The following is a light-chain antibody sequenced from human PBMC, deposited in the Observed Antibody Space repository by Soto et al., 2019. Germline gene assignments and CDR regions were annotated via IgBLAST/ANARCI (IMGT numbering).Light chain of an antibody. CDR2: GAS. J-gene: IGKJ1*01. CDR1: QSVGSN. Sequence: EMVMTQSPATLSVSPLDIATLSFRASQSVGSNLAWYQQKPGQAPRLLIYGASTRVTGIPARFSGSGSGTEFTLTISSLQSEDFAVYHCQQYYNWWTFGQGTKVDIK. V-gene: IGKV3-15*01. CDR3: QQYYNWWT.